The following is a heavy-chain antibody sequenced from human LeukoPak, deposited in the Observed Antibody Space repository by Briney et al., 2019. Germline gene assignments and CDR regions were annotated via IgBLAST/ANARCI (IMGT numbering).Heavy chain of an antibody. CDR1: GGSISSYY. CDR3: ARQGPYSSGWHWFDP. CDR2: IYYSGST. V-gene: IGHV4-59*08. Sequence: SETLSLTCTVSGGSISSYYWSWIRQPPRKGLEWIGYIYYSGSTSYNPSLKSRVTISVDTSKNQFSLMLSSVTAADTAVYYCARQGPYSSGWHWFDPWGQGTLVTVSS. D-gene: IGHD6-19*01. J-gene: IGHJ5*02.